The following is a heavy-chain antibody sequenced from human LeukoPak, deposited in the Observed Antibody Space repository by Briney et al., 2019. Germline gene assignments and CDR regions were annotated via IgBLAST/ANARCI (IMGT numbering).Heavy chain of an antibody. J-gene: IGHJ4*02. CDR1: GFTFSSYG. Sequence: GGFLRLSCAASGFTFSSYGMHWVRQAPGKGLEWVAVIWYDGSNKYYADSVKGRFTISRDNSKNTLYLQMNSLRAEDTAVYYCARDNGIAAAGTLDYWGQGTLVTVSS. CDR3: ARDNGIAAAGTLDY. V-gene: IGHV3-33*01. D-gene: IGHD6-13*01. CDR2: IWYDGSNK.